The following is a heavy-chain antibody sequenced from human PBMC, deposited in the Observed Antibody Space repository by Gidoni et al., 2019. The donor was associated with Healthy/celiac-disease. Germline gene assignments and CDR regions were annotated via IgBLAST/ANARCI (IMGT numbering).Heavy chain of an antibody. J-gene: IGHJ6*03. CDR2: INHSGST. D-gene: IGHD6-6*01. CDR3: ASLRSSIAARHRPNYYRYYMDV. CDR1: GGSFSGYF. Sequence: QVLLHQWGAGLLKRWETLCVTCSVYGGSFSGYFWRWTRQPPGKGLEWIGEINHSGSTNYNPSLKSRVTISVDTSKNQFSLKLSSVTAADTAVYYCASLRSSIAARHRPNYYRYYMDVWGKGTTVTVSS. V-gene: IGHV4-34*01.